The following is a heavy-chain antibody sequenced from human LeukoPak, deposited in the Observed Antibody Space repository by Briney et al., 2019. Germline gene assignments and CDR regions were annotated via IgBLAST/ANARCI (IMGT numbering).Heavy chain of an antibody. CDR3: ARTQLQNDAFDI. CDR1: GFTFSSHV. D-gene: IGHD2-2*01. V-gene: IGHV3-64*01. J-gene: IGHJ3*02. Sequence: GRSLRLSCAASGFTFSSHVMHWVRQAPGKGLEYVSGINTNGGNTQYANSVKGRFTISRDNSKYTPYLQMGSLRPEDMAVYYCARTQLQNDAFDIWGQGTMVTVSS. CDR2: INTNGGNT.